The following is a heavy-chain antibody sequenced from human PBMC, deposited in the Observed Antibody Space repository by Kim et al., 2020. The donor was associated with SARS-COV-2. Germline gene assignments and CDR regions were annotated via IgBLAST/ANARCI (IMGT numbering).Heavy chain of an antibody. J-gene: IGHJ6*01. CDR1: GFTFSSYG. CDR2: ISYDGSNK. V-gene: IGHV3-30*18. Sequence: GGSLRLSCAASGFTFSSYGMHWVRQAPGKGLEWVAVISYDGSNKYYADSVKGRFTISRDNSKNTLYLQMNSLRAEDTAVYYCAKETQDNHPLFCYYYY. CDR3: AKETQDNHPLFCYYYY. D-gene: IGHD2-21*01.